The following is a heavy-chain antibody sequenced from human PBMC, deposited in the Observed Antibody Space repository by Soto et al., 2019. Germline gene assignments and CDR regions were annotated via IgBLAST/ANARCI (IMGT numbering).Heavy chain of an antibody. V-gene: IGHV1-3*04. CDR2: INTGKGNT. D-gene: IGHD3-16*01. J-gene: IGHJ6*02. CDR3: ARVLGGWGLTNGHYGVDG. Sequence: QVRLVQSGTEVKRPGASVMVSCKASGYKFTNYAIHWVRQAPGQNLEWMGWINTGKGNTRNSQKFQDRVTLSTDPSATPVRMEVASLKIADPAVYFRARVLGGWGLTNGHYGVDGWGQGTRVIVSS. CDR1: GYKFTNYA.